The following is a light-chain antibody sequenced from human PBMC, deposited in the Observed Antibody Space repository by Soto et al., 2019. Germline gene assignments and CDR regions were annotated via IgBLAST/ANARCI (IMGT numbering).Light chain of an antibody. J-gene: IGKJ2*01. CDR3: QQYGSSSPYT. CDR1: QSVRSSY. Sequence: EIVLTQSPGTLSLSPGERATLSCRASQSVRSSYLAWYQQKPGQAPRLLIYGASSRATGIPDRFSGSGSGTDFTLTISRLEPEDFAVYHCQQYGSSSPYTFGQGTKLEIK. V-gene: IGKV3-20*01. CDR2: GAS.